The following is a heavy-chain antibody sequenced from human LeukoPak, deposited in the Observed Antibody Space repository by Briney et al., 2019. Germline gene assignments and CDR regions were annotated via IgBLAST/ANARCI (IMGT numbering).Heavy chain of an antibody. CDR3: ARGARERGYSYGQFDY. CDR2: IYYSGST. V-gene: IGHV4-59*01. Sequence: SETLSLTCTVSGGSISSYYWSWIRQPPGKGLEWIGYIYYSGSTNYNPSLKGRVTISVDTSKNQFSLKLSSVTAADTAVYYCARGARERGYSYGQFDYWGQGTLVTVSS. CDR1: GGSISSYY. D-gene: IGHD5-18*01. J-gene: IGHJ4*02.